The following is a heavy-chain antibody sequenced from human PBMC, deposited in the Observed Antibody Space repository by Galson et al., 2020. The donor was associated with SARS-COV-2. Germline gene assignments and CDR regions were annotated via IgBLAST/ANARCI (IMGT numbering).Heavy chain of an antibody. Sequence: GESLKISCAASGFTFSSYWMSWVRQAPGKGLEWVANIKQDGSEKYYVDSVKGRFTISRDNAKNSLYLQMNSLRAEDTAVYYCARVRYGDDILTGYDAFDIWGQGTMVTVSS. V-gene: IGHV3-7*03. CDR1: GFTFSSYW. J-gene: IGHJ3*02. CDR3: ARVRYGDDILTGYDAFDI. D-gene: IGHD3-9*01. CDR2: IKQDGSEK.